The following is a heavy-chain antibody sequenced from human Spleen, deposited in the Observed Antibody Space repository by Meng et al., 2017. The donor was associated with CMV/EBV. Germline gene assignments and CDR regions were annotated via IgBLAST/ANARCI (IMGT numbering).Heavy chain of an antibody. CDR1: GFTFSSYS. V-gene: IGHV3-30-3*01. CDR2: ISYHGNNR. Sequence: GESLKISCAASGFTFSSYSMHWVRQAPGKGLEWVAVISYHGNNRYYGDSVKGRFTVSRDNSKNTLYLQKNSLKTEDTAVYYCARGLAFSIAARLDYWGQGTLVTVSS. J-gene: IGHJ4*02. D-gene: IGHD6-6*01. CDR3: ARGLAFSIAARLDY.